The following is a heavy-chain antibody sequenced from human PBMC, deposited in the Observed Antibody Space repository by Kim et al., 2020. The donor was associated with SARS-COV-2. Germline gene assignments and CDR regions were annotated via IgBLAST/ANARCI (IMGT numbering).Heavy chain of an antibody. J-gene: IGHJ6*02. CDR3: ATLPGVVVVAATQHYYYGMDV. V-gene: IGHV3-23*01. Sequence: WGSLRLSCAASGFTFSSYAMSWVRQAPGKGLEWVSAISGSGGSTYYADSVKGRFTISRDNSKNTLYLQMNSLRAEDTAVYYCATLPGVVVVAATQHYYYGMDVWGQGTTVTVSS. CDR2: ISGSGGST. D-gene: IGHD2-15*01. CDR1: GFTFSSYA.